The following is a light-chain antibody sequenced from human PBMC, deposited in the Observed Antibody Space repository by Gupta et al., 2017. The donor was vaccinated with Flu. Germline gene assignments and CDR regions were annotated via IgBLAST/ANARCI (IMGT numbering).Light chain of an antibody. J-gene: IGLJ3*02. CDR1: NLGDKY. V-gene: IGLV3-1*01. CDR3: QAGDSNSVWV. CDR2: QDN. Sequence: SYDLTQPPSVSVSPGQTATITCSGDNLGDKYVSWYKQRPGQSPLLVIYQDNKRPSGIPERFSGSNSGNTAILTISGTQAMDEADYYCQAGDSNSVWVFGGGTKLTVL.